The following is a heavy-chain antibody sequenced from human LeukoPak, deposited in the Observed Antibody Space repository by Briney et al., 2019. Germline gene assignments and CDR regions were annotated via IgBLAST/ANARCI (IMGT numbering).Heavy chain of an antibody. CDR1: GGSISSGDYY. Sequence: SQTLSLTCTVSGGSISSGDYYWSWIRQPPGKGLEWIGYIYYSGSTYYDPSLQSRVTISVDTSKDQFSLKLSSVTAADTAVYYCAIYHGDLSGNWFDPWGQGTPVTVSS. D-gene: IGHD4-17*01. J-gene: IGHJ5*02. CDR2: IYYSGST. CDR3: AIYHGDLSGNWFDP. V-gene: IGHV4-30-4*01.